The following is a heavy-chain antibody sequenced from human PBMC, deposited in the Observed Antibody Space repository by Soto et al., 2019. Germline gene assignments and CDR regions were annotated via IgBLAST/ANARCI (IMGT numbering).Heavy chain of an antibody. J-gene: IGHJ6*02. CDR2: ISYDGSNK. CDR3: ANDQAYGSGSTEKRYGMDV. D-gene: IGHD3-10*01. Sequence: QVQLVESGGGVVQPGRSLRLSCAASGFTFSSYGMHWVRQAPGKGLEWVAVISYDGSNKYYADSVKGRFTISRDNSKNTVYLQMNSLRAEDTAVYYCANDQAYGSGSTEKRYGMDVWGQGTTVTVSS. CDR1: GFTFSSYG. V-gene: IGHV3-30*18.